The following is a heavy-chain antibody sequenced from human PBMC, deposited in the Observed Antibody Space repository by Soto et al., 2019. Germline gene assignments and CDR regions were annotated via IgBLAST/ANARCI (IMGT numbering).Heavy chain of an antibody. CDR2: IIPISGTP. CDR3: ATPSVAARPKGGYYYADV. J-gene: IGHJ6*02. Sequence: GASVKVSCKASGGTFSYSAISWVRQAPGQGLEWMGGIIPISGTPNYAQKFLGRVTITADESASAAYMDLSSLTSEDTAVYYCATPSVAARPKGGYYYADVWGQGTTVTVS. D-gene: IGHD6-6*01. CDR1: GGTFSYSA. V-gene: IGHV1-69*13.